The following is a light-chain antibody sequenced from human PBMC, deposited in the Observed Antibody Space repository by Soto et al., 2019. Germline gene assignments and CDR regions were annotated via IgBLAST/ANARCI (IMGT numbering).Light chain of an antibody. CDR2: AAS. J-gene: IGKJ3*01. CDR3: QQSYSTPGIT. Sequence: DIQMTQSPSSLSASVGDRVTITCRASQSISSYLNWYQQKPGKAPNLLIYAASSLQSGVPSRFSGSGSGTDFTLTISSLQPEDFATYYYQQSYSTPGITFGPGTKVDIK. V-gene: IGKV1-39*01. CDR1: QSISSY.